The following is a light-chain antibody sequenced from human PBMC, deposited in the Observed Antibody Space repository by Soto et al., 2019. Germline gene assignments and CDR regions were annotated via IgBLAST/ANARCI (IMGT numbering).Light chain of an antibody. Sequence: QSVLTQPASVSGSPGQSITISCTGTNSDVGTYNLVSWYQQHPGKAPKLMMYEVTKRPSGVSNRFSGSKSGNTASLTISGLQAEDAADYYCCSYAGSATWVFGGGTKLTVL. CDR1: NSDVGTYNL. CDR3: CSYAGSATWV. J-gene: IGLJ3*02. CDR2: EVT. V-gene: IGLV2-23*02.